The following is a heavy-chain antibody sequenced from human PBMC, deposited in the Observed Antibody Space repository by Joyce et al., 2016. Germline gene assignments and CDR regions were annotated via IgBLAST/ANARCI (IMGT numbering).Heavy chain of an antibody. V-gene: IGHV3-74*01. CDR2: INRDGSTT. J-gene: IGHJ2*01. CDR1: GFTLSAHW. Sequence: EVQLVESGGGLVPPGGSLRLSCAASGFTLSAHWVHWGRQVPGKGLVWVSRINRDGSTTTYADAVKGRFTVSRDNARNTASLQMNSLEVEDTAVYYCSRDLTGRADLWGRGTLVTVSS. CDR3: SRDLTGRADL. D-gene: IGHD1-20*01.